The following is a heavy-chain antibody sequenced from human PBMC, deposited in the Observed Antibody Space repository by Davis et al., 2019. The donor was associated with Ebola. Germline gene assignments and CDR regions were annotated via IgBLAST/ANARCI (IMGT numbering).Heavy chain of an antibody. CDR2: INHSGST. CDR3: ARGDSSSSYGNYYYYGMDV. J-gene: IGHJ6*02. CDR1: GGSFSGYY. D-gene: IGHD6-6*01. Sequence: ESLRLSCAVYGGSFSGYYWSWIRQPPGKGLEWIGEINHSGSTNYNPSLKSRVTISVDTSKNQFSLKLSSVTAADTAVYYCARGDSSSSYGNYYYYGMDVWGQGTTVTVSS. V-gene: IGHV4-34*01.